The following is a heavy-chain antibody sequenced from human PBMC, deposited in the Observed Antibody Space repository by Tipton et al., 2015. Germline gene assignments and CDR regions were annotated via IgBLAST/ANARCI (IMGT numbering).Heavy chain of an antibody. V-gene: IGHV4-39*01. Sequence: LRLSCTVSGGSISSPSYYWDWIRQPPGKGLEWIGSIYYSGSAYYNPSLKSRVTISVDTSKNQFSLNLTSVIAADTAVYYCATLYADYDYWGQGTLVTVSS. CDR1: GGSISSPSYY. CDR3: ATLYADYDY. J-gene: IGHJ4*02. CDR2: IYYSGSA. D-gene: IGHD4-17*01.